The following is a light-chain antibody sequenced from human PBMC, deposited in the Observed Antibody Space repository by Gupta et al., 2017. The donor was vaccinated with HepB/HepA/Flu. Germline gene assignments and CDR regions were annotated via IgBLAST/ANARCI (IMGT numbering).Light chain of an antibody. CDR1: QSVDSY. CDR2: DAS. J-gene: IGKJ1*01. CDR3: QQRSALT. V-gene: IGKV3-11*01. Sequence: ERLLTQSPATLSLSPGDRATLSCQARQSVDSYLAWYQQKPGQAPRLLIYDASTRATGIPARFSGSGSGTDFTLTIRSLEPEDFAVYYYQQRSALTFGQGTKVEIK.